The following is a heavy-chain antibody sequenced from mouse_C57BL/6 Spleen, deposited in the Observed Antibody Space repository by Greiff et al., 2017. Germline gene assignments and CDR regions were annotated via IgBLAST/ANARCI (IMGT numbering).Heavy chain of an antibody. CDR2: IDPSDSYT. CDR3: ARRGGDAGFDY. J-gene: IGHJ2*01. V-gene: IGHV1-69*01. CDR1: GYTFTSYW. Sequence: QVQLKQPGAELVMPGASVKLCCKASGYTFTSYWMHWVKQRPGQGLEWIGEIDPSDSYTNYNQKFKGKSTLTVDKSSSTAYMQLSSLTSEDSAVYYCARRGGDAGFDYWGQGTTLTVSS.